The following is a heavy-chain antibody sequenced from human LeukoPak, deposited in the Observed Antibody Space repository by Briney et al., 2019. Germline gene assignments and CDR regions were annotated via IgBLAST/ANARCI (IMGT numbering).Heavy chain of an antibody. CDR3: ATDLRITIFGVVTRFDY. D-gene: IGHD3-3*01. CDR1: GYTFTSYD. Sequence: GASVKVSCKASGYTFTSYDINWVRQAPGQGLEWMGGIIPIFGTANYAQKFQGRVTITTDESTSTAYMELSSLRSEDTAVYYCATDLRITIFGVVTRFDYWGQGTLVTVSS. CDR2: IIPIFGTA. J-gene: IGHJ4*02. V-gene: IGHV1-69*05.